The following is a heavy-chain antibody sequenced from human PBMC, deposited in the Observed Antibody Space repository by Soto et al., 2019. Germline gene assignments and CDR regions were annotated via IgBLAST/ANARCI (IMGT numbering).Heavy chain of an antibody. CDR2: IIPIFGTA. CDR1: VGTFSSYA. J-gene: IGHJ6*01. D-gene: IGHD2-8*01. V-gene: IGHV1-69*13. CDR3: ARRAVDAILCGYYYGMDV. Sequence: SLKVSCKASVGTFSSYAISWVRQAHGQGLEWMGGIIPIFGTANYAQKFQGRVTITADESTSTAYMELSSLRSEDTAVYYCARRAVDAILCGYYYGMDVWRKGTTVTVSS.